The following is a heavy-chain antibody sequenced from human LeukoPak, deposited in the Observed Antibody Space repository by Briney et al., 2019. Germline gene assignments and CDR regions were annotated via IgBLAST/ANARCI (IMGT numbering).Heavy chain of an antibody. D-gene: IGHD3-10*01. V-gene: IGHV3-21*01. CDR1: GFTFSSYS. Sequence: PGGSLRLSCAASGFTFSSYSMNWVRQAPGKGLEWVSSISSSSSSYIYYADSVKGRFTISRDNAKNSLYLQMNSLRAEDTAVYYCARIPLWFGELLYSAFDIWGQGTMVTVSS. J-gene: IGHJ3*02. CDR2: ISSSSSSYI. CDR3: ARIPLWFGELLYSAFDI.